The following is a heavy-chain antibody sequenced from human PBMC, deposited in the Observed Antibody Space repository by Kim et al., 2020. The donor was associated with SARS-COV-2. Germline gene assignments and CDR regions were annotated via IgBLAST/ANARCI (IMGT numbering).Heavy chain of an antibody. J-gene: IGHJ5*02. CDR3: AKASMAVAGSHYFDP. D-gene: IGHD6-19*01. V-gene: IGHV3-30*18. Sequence: GGSLRLSCVAAATSFRNFGMHWVRQAPGKGLEWVGVILYDGSNQYYADSVQGRFTISRDNSKNTLYLQISSLRVDDTAVYFCAKASMAVAGSHYFDPWAQGPPLPVST. CDR2: ILYDGSNQ. CDR1: ATSFRNFG.